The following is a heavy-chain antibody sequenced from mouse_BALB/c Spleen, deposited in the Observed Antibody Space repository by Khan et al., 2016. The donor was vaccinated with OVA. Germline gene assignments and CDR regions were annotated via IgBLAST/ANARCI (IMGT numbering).Heavy chain of an antibody. CDR3: WRYLYYYGSAFDGFAY. Sequence: VQLQQSGPELVKPGASVKMSCKASGYTFTSYGMHWVKQKPGQGLEWIGYISPNNDGSKYNEKFRGKATLTSDKSSSTSYMDLSSLTSEDSAVYYCWRYLYYYGSAFDGFAYWGQGTLVTVSA. D-gene: IGHD1-1*01. J-gene: IGHJ3*01. CDR1: GYTFTSYG. V-gene: IGHV1S136*01. CDR2: ISPNNDGS.